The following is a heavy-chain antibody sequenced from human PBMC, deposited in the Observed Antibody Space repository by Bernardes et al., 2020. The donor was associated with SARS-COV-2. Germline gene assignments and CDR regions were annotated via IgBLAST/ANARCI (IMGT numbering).Heavy chain of an antibody. J-gene: IGHJ3*02. Sequence: VGSLRLSCAASGFSFNNYAMHWVRQAPGKGLEWVADISYEGSKRNFADSVKGRITVSRDSAKNMVYLQMNSLRSEDTAVYYCAKARSLFMLYYDDAFDIWGQGTMVIVSS. CDR3: AKARSLFMLYYDDAFDI. D-gene: IGHD2-8*01. V-gene: IGHV3-30*18. CDR1: GFSFNNYA. CDR2: ISYEGSKR.